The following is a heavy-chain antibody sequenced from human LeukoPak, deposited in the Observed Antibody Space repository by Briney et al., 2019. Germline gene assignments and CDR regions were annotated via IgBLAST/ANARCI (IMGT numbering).Heavy chain of an antibody. Sequence: PGGSLRLSCAASGFTFNKYGMHWIRQAPGKGLEWVAFIRYDGLSTYYADSVRGRFTISRDSSKNTLYLQVNSLRTEDTAVYYCAKPGRSYCGDDCFSESLPYYFDYWGQGTLVTVSS. J-gene: IGHJ4*02. V-gene: IGHV3-30*02. CDR3: AKPGRSYCGDDCFSESLPYYFDY. D-gene: IGHD2-21*01. CDR1: GFTFNKYG. CDR2: IRYDGLST.